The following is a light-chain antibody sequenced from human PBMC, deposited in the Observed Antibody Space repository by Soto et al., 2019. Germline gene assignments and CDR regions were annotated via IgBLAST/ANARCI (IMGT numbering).Light chain of an antibody. Sequence: EIVMTQSPATLSVSPGERATLSCRASQSVSSNLAWYQQKPGQAPRLLIYGASSRATGIPARFSGSGSGTEFTLTISSLQSEDFAVYYCQQRSNWPPITFGPGTKVDI. V-gene: IGKV3-15*01. CDR2: GAS. CDR3: QQRSNWPPIT. CDR1: QSVSSN. J-gene: IGKJ3*01.